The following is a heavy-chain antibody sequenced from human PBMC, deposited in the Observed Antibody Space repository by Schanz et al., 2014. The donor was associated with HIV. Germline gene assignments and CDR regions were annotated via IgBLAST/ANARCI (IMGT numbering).Heavy chain of an antibody. D-gene: IGHD6-6*01. V-gene: IGHV3-23*05. Sequence: EVQLLESGGDLAQPGDSLRLSCVASGFVFRDFAMAWVRQAPGKGLEWVSAVTNSGSYVNYADSVKGRFTMSRDNSRDTLYLQMNSLRAEDTAVYYCASTEYPYTTSSDYYYGMDVWGQGTTVTVSS. J-gene: IGHJ6*02. CDR1: GFVFRDFA. CDR3: ASTEYPYTTSSDYYYGMDV. CDR2: VTNSGSYV.